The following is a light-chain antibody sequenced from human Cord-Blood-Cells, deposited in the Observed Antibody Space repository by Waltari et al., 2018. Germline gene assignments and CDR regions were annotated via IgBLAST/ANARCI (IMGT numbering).Light chain of an antibody. J-gene: IGKJ1*01. CDR2: GAS. CDR3: QQYGSSQT. V-gene: IGKV3-20*01. Sequence: IVLTQSPGTLSLSPGERATLSCRASQSVSSSYLAWYQQKPGQAPRLLIYGASSRATGIPDRFSGSGPGTDFTLTINRLEPEDFAVYYCQQYGSSQTFGQGTKVEIK. CDR1: QSVSSSY.